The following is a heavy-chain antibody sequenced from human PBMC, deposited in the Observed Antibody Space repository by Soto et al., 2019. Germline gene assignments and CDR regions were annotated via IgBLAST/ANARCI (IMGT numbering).Heavy chain of an antibody. CDR3: ARSYDSSGYYPGSFDY. Sequence: EVQLVETGGGLIQPGGSLRFSCAASGFNITNNYMSWVRQAPGKGLEWVSFIYSGGSTYYADSEKGRFSISRDISKNTLFLQMNSLRDEDTAVYYCARSYDSSGYYPGSFDYWGQGTLVTVSS. D-gene: IGHD3-22*01. J-gene: IGHJ4*02. V-gene: IGHV3-53*02. CDR2: IYSGGST. CDR1: GFNITNNY.